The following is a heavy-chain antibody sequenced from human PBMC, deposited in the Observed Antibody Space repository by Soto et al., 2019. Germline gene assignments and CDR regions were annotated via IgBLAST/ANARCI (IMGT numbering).Heavy chain of an antibody. V-gene: IGHV6-1*01. D-gene: IGHD1-7*01. J-gene: IGHJ6*03. CDR1: GDSVSSNSAA. CDR2: TYYRSRWYN. CDR3: AGTTSHHWLYMDV. Sequence: QVQLQESGPGLVKPSQTLSLTCVISGDSVSSNSAAWNWIRLSPSRGLEWLARTYYRSRWYNDYAVSVRSRITVNPDTSKNQFSLQLTSVTADDTAVYFCAGTTSHHWLYMDVWGKGATVTVSS.